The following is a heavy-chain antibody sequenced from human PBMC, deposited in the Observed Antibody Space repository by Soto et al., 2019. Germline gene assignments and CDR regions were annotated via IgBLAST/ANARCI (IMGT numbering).Heavy chain of an antibody. CDR2: IYPGDSDT. CDR1: GYSFTSYW. D-gene: IGHD1-7*01. CDR3: ARAWGTPDYYYYYGMDV. J-gene: IGHJ6*02. Sequence: PGESLKISCKGSGYSFTSYWIGWVRQMPGKGLEWMGIIYPGDSDTRYSPSFQGQVTISADKSISTAYLQWSSLKASDTAMYYCARAWGTPDYYYYYGMDVWGQGTTVTVSS. V-gene: IGHV5-51*01.